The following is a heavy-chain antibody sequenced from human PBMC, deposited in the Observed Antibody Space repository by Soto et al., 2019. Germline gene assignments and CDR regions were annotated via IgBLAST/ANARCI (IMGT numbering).Heavy chain of an antibody. J-gene: IGHJ5*02. CDR2: MNPNSGNT. D-gene: IGHD3-3*01. CDR1: GYTFTSYD. CDR3: ARGLYSDFLSGLLPQRHWFAP. Sequence: QVQLVQSGAEVKKPGASVKVSCKASGYTFTSYDINWVRQATGQGLEWMGWMNPNSGNTGYAQKSQGRVTITRNTSISKAYIELSNLRSEDTAVNYCARGLYSDFLSGLLPQRHWFAPWGQGTLVTVSS. V-gene: IGHV1-8*01.